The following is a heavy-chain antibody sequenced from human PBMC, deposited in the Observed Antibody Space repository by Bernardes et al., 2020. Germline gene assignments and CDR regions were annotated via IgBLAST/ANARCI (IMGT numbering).Heavy chain of an antibody. CDR2: ISRSSSTI. D-gene: IGHD5-18*01. CDR1: GFTISSYT. CDR3: ARDMGYTYGLGLNHMDV. Sequence: GGSLRLSCVASGFTISSYTMNLVRQAPGKGLEWVSYISRSSSTIYYADSVKGRFTISRDNAKNSLYLQMKSLSDEDTAVYYCARDMGYTYGLGLNHMDVWGKGTTVTVSS. J-gene: IGHJ6*03. V-gene: IGHV3-48*02.